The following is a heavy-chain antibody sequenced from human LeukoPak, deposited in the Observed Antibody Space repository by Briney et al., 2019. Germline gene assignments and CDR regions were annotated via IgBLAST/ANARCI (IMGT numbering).Heavy chain of an antibody. D-gene: IGHD3-10*01. CDR1: GFTFTYYW. V-gene: IGHV3-7*05. CDR2: IKRDGSEK. Sequence: GGSLRLSCAASGFTFTYYWMSWVRQSPGKGLGWVANIKRDGSEKYYVDSVKGRFTISRDNAEHSLYLQMNSLRAEDTAVYYCARARDYGSGKANAFDIWGQGTMVAVSS. J-gene: IGHJ3*02. CDR3: ARARDYGSGKANAFDI.